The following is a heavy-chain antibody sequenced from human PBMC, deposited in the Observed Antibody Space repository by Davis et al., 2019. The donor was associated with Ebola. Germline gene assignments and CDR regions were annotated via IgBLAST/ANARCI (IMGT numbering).Heavy chain of an antibody. CDR2: IYYSGST. CDR3: ARHVEIYDYVWGSYRLGSRYFDY. J-gene: IGHJ4*02. CDR1: GGSISSYY. D-gene: IGHD3-16*02. Sequence: MPSETLSLTCTVSGGSISSYYWSWIRQPPGKGLEWIGYIYYSGSTYYNPSLKSRITISVDTSKNQFSLKLSSVTAADTAVYYCARHVEIYDYVWGSYRLGSRYFDYWGQGTLVTGSS. V-gene: IGHV4-59*08.